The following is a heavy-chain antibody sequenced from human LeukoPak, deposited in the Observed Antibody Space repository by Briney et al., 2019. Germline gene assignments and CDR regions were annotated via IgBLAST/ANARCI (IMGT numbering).Heavy chain of an antibody. J-gene: IGHJ4*02. V-gene: IGHV3-33*06. CDR2: IWDDGSSK. Sequence: TGGSLRLSCAASGFTFSSYGMHWARQAPGKGLEWVAVIWDDGSSKYYGDSVKGRFTISRDNSKNTLYLQMNSLRAEDTAVYYCAKPTRGSGSFLIDFWGQGTLVTVPS. D-gene: IGHD1-26*01. CDR3: AKPTRGSGSFLIDF. CDR1: GFTFSSYG.